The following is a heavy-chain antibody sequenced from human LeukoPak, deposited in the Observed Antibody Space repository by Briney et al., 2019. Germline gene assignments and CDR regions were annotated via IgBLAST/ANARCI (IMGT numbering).Heavy chain of an antibody. V-gene: IGHV1-46*01. D-gene: IGHD2-15*01. Sequence: ASVKVTCKASGYTFTSYYMHWVRQAPGQGLEWMGIINPSDGSTSYAQKFQGRVTMTRDTSSSTVYMELSSLRSEDMAVYYCARDYLKVVVAGTAPSAGHMDYWGQGTLVTVSS. CDR3: ARDYLKVVVAGTAPSAGHMDY. CDR2: INPSDGST. J-gene: IGHJ4*02. CDR1: GYTFTSYY.